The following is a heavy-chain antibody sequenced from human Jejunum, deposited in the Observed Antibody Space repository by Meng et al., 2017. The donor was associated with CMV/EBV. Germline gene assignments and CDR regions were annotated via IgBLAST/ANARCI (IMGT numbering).Heavy chain of an antibody. D-gene: IGHD5-12*01. CDR1: GYTFSDYF. CDR2: IKLSSGET. J-gene: IGHJ5*02. Sequence: KASGYTFSDYFIRWMRQAPGQGLEWLGWIKLSSGETNYAQKFQGRVTMTRDTSVSTAYMELNSLRSDDTAVYYCVPYSGSSFRFDPWGQGTQVTSPQ. V-gene: IGHV1-2*02. CDR3: VPYSGSSFRFDP.